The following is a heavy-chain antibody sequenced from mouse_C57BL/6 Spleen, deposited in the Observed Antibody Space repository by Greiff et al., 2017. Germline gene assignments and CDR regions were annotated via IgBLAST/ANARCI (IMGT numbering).Heavy chain of an antibody. Sequence: EVKLMESGGGLVKPGGSLKLSCAASGFTFSSYTMSWVRQTPEKRLEWVATISGGGGNTYYPDSVKGRFTISRDNAKNTLYLQMSSLRSEDTALYYCARQGIYYGYDGYFDYWGQGTTLTVSS. CDR3: ARQGIYYGYDGYFDY. CDR1: GFTFSSYT. J-gene: IGHJ2*01. D-gene: IGHD2-2*01. CDR2: ISGGGGNT. V-gene: IGHV5-9*01.